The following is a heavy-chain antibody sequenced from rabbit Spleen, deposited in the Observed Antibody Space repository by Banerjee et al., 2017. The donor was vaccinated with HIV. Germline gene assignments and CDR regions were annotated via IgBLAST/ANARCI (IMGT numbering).Heavy chain of an antibody. J-gene: IGHJ4*01. Sequence: QALLEAAGGGLETPGGLIPISCKASFFSCSDRDVMCWLRQAPGLGREWIAGINTATVKAVYATWAKGRFTINNSSSTTVTLQMTSLTAADTATYFCARDLAGFMGCNFNLWGQGTLVTVS. CDR3: ARDLAGFMGCNFNL. CDR1: FFSCSDRDV. V-gene: IGHV1S45*01. D-gene: IGHD4-1*01. CDR2: INTATVKA.